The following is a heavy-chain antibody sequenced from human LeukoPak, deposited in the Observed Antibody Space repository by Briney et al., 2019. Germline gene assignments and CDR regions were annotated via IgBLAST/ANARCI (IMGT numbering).Heavy chain of an antibody. CDR1: GFTFTSYS. D-gene: IGHD5-24*01. Sequence: PGWSLRLSCAASGFTFTSYSMNWVRQAPGKGLDWVSSISSSSSYIYYADSVKGRFTISRDNAKHSLYLQMNSLRAEDTAVYYCASSGIEMATIIHWGQGTMVTVSS. CDR2: ISSSSSYI. CDR3: ASSGIEMATIIH. V-gene: IGHV3-21*01. J-gene: IGHJ3*01.